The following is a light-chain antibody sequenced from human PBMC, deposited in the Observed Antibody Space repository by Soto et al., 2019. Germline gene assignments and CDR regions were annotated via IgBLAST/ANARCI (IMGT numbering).Light chain of an antibody. CDR1: QSISSW. CDR3: QQYNSYSWT. CDR2: DAS. J-gene: IGKJ1*01. V-gene: IGKV1-5*01. Sequence: DIQMTQSPSTLSASVGDRVTITCRASQSISSWLAWYQQKPGKAPKLLIYDASNLESGVPSRFTGSGSGTEFSLTISSLQPDDSATYYCQQYNSYSWTFGQGTKVEIK.